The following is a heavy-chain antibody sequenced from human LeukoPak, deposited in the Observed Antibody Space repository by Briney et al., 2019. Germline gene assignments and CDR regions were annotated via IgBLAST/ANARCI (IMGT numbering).Heavy chain of an antibody. CDR1: GFTVSSNY. CDR2: IYSGGNT. J-gene: IGHJ4*02. Sequence: GGSLRLSCAASGFTVSSNYMTWVRQAPGKGLEWVSVIYSGGNTYYADSVKGRFTISRDNSKNTLYLQMNSLRAEDTAIYYRAGDDVASVFDYWGQGTLVTASS. CDR3: AGDDVASVFDY. D-gene: IGHD3-16*01. V-gene: IGHV3-66*02.